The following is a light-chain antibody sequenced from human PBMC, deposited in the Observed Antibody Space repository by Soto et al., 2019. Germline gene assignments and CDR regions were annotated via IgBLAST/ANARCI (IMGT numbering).Light chain of an antibody. J-gene: IGLJ1*01. V-gene: IGLV1-44*01. CDR2: SNN. CDR1: SSNIGNNA. CDR3: AAWDDSLNGCV. Sequence: QAVVTQPPSASGTPGQRVTISCSGSSSNIGNNAVNWYQQLPGTAPKLLIYSNNQRPSGVSDRFSGSKSGTSASLAISGLQSEDEADYYCAAWDDSLNGCVFGTGTKLTVL.